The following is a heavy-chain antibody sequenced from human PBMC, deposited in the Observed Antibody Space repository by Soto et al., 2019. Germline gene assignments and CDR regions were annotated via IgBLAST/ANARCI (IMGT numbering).Heavy chain of an antibody. J-gene: IGHJ4*02. V-gene: IGHV3-23*01. CDR1: GFTFSSYA. D-gene: IGHD2-15*01. CDR2: ISGSGGST. Sequence: GGSLRLSCAASGFTFSSYAMSWVRQAPGKGLEWVSAISGSGGSTYYADSVKGRFTISRDNSKNTLYLQMNSLRAEDTAVYYCAKDLGTYCSGGSCYYNFDYWGQGTLVTVSS. CDR3: AKDLGTYCSGGSCYYNFDY.